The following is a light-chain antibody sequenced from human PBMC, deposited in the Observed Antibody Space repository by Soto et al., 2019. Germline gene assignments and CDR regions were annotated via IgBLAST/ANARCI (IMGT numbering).Light chain of an antibody. CDR2: DAS. Sequence: DIQMTQSPSSLSASVGDRVTIICRASQSISSRLNWYQQKPGKAPNLLISDASTMQSGVPSRFSGSGSGTDFSLTISSLQPEDFATYYCQQSYGSPPFSFGPGTKVDI. CDR1: QSISSR. CDR3: QQSYGSPPFS. J-gene: IGKJ3*01. V-gene: IGKV1-39*01.